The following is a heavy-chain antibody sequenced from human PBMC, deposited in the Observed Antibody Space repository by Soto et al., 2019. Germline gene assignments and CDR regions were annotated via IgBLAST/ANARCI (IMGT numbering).Heavy chain of an antibody. D-gene: IGHD2-15*01. CDR1: GGTFSSYT. Sequence: QVQLVQSGAEVKKPGSSVKVSCKASGGTFSSYTISWVRQAPGQGLEWMGRIIPILGIANYAQKFQGRVTITADKSTSTAYMELSSLRSEDTAVYYCARENPYCSGGSCYGYHFDYWGQGTLVTVSS. J-gene: IGHJ4*02. CDR2: IIPILGIA. CDR3: ARENPYCSGGSCYGYHFDY. V-gene: IGHV1-69*08.